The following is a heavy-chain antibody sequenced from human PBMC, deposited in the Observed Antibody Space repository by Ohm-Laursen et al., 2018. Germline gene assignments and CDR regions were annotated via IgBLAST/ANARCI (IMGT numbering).Heavy chain of an antibody. Sequence: SLRLSCAASGFTFSSYEMNWVRQAPGKGLEWVSYISSSGSTIYYADSVKGRFTISRDNAKNSLYLQMNSLRAEDTAVYYCARDRAISYYDSDAFDIWGQGTMVTVSS. V-gene: IGHV3-48*03. J-gene: IGHJ3*02. CDR1: GFTFSSYE. CDR3: ARDRAISYYDSDAFDI. CDR2: ISSSGSTI. D-gene: IGHD3-22*01.